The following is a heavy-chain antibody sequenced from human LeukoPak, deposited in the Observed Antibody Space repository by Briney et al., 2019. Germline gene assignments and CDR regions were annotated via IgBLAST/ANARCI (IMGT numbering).Heavy chain of an antibody. V-gene: IGHV3-73*01. D-gene: IGHD1-26*01. CDR3: TRQEPSGKDFDY. CDR2: IRSKANSYAT. CDR1: GFTFSGSA. J-gene: IGHJ4*02. Sequence: PGGSLRLSCAASGFTFSGSAMHWVRQASGKGLEWVGRIRSKANSYATAYAASVKGRFTISRDDSKNTAYLQMNSLKTEDTAVYYCTRQEPSGKDFDYWGQGTLVTVSS.